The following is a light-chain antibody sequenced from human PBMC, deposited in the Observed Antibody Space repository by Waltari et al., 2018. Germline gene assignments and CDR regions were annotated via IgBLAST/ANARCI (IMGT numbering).Light chain of an antibody. CDR3: QHYRSLPVT. Sequence: ELVLTQSPGTLSLSPGERATLSCRASESVRRALAWYQQIPGQAPRLLIYDASSRATGIPDRFSGSGSGTDFSLTISRLEPEDFALYYCQHYRSLPVTFGQGTKVEIK. CDR1: ESVRRA. J-gene: IGKJ1*01. CDR2: DAS. V-gene: IGKV3-20*01.